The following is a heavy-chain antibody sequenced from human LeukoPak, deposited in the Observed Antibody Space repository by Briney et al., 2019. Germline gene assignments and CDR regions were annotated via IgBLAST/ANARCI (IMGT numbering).Heavy chain of an antibody. Sequence: SETLSLTCTVSGGSISSGNYHWIWIRQPAGKGLEWIGRIYSSGNTNYNPSLKSRVSISIDTSKNQFSLRLSSVTAADTALYYCARRSTVLTANYEYWGQGTLVTVSA. CDR3: ARRSTVLTANYEY. CDR1: GGSISSGNYH. V-gene: IGHV4-61*02. CDR2: IYSSGNT. J-gene: IGHJ4*02. D-gene: IGHD4-23*01.